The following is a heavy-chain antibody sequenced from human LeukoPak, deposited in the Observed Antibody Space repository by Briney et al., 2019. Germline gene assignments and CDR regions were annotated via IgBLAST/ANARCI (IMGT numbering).Heavy chain of an antibody. CDR3: ARGGYYFDY. V-gene: IGHV3-74*01. D-gene: IGHD3-16*01. J-gene: IGHJ4*02. CDR2: INRDGNST. Sequence: GGSLRLSCAASGFTFSSYWMHWVRQAPGKGLGWVSRINRDGNSTSYAAWVKGRFTISRDNAKNTLYLQMNSLRAEDTAVYYCARGGYYFDYWGQGTLVTVSS. CDR1: GFTFSSYW.